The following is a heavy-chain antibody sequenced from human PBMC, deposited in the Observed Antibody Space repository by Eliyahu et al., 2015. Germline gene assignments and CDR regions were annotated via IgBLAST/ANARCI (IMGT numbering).Heavy chain of an antibody. CDR3: ARRASGWNVGWFDP. V-gene: IGHV4-39*01. CDR1: GGSISTTSYY. J-gene: IGHJ5*02. Sequence: QLQLQESGPGLVTPSETLSLTCTVSGGSISTTSYYWGWFRQSPGEGLEWIGTMYYSGTTYYNPSLKSRVTMSIDTSKNLFSLKLNSVTAADTAVYYCARRASGWNVGWFDPWGQGTLVTVSS. CDR2: MYYSGTT. D-gene: IGHD1-1*01.